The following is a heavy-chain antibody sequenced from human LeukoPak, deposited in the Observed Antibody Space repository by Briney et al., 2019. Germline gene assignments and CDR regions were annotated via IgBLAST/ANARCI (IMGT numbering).Heavy chain of an antibody. CDR1: GFTFSSYW. CDR2: MNTDGSTT. J-gene: IGHJ4*02. Sequence: GGSLRLSCAASGFTFSSYWVHWVRQVPGKGLVWVSHMNTDGSTTSYADSVKGRFTISRDNAKNTLFLHMNSLRAEDTAVYYCAKALGGYDFDYWGQGTLVTVSS. CDR3: AKALGGYDFDY. D-gene: IGHD3-16*01. V-gene: IGHV3-74*01.